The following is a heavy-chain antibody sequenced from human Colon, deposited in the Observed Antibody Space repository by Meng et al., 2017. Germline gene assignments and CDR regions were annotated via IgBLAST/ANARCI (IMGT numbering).Heavy chain of an antibody. D-gene: IGHD3-10*01. CDR3: AKEGGSGSYDY. Sequence: GESLKISCAASGFTFSSYAMSWVRQAPGKGLEWVSAISGSGGSTYYADSVKGRFTISRDNSKNTLYLQMNSLRAEDTAVYYCAKEGGSGSYDYWGQGTLVTVSS. CDR1: GFTFSSYA. J-gene: IGHJ4*02. V-gene: IGHV3-23*01. CDR2: ISGSGGST.